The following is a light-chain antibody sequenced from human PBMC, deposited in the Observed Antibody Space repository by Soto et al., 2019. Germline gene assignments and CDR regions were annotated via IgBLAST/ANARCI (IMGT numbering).Light chain of an antibody. CDR1: QTINRW. J-gene: IGKJ2*01. Sequence: DIQMTQSLATLSASLGDRVTITCRASQTINRWLAWYQQKPRKAPKLLIYDGSTLQSGVPSRFSGSGSGTEFTLTISSLQPDDVATYYCQQYNALWYTFGQGTKV. V-gene: IGKV1-5*01. CDR3: QQYNALWYT. CDR2: DGS.